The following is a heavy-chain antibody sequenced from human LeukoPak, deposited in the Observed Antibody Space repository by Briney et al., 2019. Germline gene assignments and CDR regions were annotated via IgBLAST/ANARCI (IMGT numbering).Heavy chain of an antibody. J-gene: IGHJ4*02. CDR1: QFTLRHLS. Sequence: GTTLGLPWTLSQFTLRHLSSHWIRKAPAKGLESVAVISYDGSNKYYADSVKGQVTISRDNSKSTLYLQMDSLRAGDTAVYYCARQGDTGSWYFDYWGQGTLVTVSS. CDR2: ISYDGSNK. V-gene: IGHV3-30-3*01. CDR3: ARQGDTGSWYFDY. D-gene: IGHD2-21*02.